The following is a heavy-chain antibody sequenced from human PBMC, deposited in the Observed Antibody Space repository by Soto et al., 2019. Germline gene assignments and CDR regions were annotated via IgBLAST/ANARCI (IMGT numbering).Heavy chain of an antibody. D-gene: IGHD6-13*01. V-gene: IGHV4-34*01. CDR2: INHSGST. Sequence: SETLSLTCSVYGGSFSGYDWSWIRQPPGKGLEWIGEINHSGSTNYNPSLKSRVTISVDTSKNQFSLKLSSVTAADTAVYYCARDKSYSSSWSYYYGMDVWGQGTTVTVSS. CDR3: ARDKSYSSSWSYYYGMDV. J-gene: IGHJ6*02. CDR1: GGSFSGYD.